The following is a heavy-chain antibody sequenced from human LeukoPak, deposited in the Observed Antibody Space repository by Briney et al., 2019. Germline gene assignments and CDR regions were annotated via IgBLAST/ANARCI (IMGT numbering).Heavy chain of an antibody. CDR1: GGSFSTYY. CDR3: ARHSSTRDSRGWYTDFDY. J-gene: IGHJ4*02. Sequence: SETLSLTCTVSGGSFSTYYWSWIRQPPGKALEWIGYIYYIGSTNYNPSLKSRVTISIDTSKNQFSLKLSSVTAADTAVYYCARHSSTRDSRGWYTDFDYWGQGTQVTVSS. CDR2: IYYIGST. V-gene: IGHV4-59*08. D-gene: IGHD6-19*01.